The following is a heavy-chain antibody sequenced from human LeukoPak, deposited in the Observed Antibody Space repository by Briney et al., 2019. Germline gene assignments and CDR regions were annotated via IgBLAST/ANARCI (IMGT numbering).Heavy chain of an antibody. CDR3: ARGQLDTAMVSFDY. D-gene: IGHD5-18*01. CDR2: INHSGST. Sequence: SETLSLTCAVYGGSFSGYYWSWIRHPPGNGLEEIGEINHSGSTNYNPSLKSRVTISVDTSKNQFSLKLSSVTAADTAVYYCARGQLDTAMVSFDYWGQGTLVTVSS. J-gene: IGHJ4*02. CDR1: GGSFSGYY. V-gene: IGHV4-34*01.